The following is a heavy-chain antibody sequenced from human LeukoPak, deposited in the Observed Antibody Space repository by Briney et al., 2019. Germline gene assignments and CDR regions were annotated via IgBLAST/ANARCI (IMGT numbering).Heavy chain of an antibody. J-gene: IGHJ6*02. CDR2: IYNTGST. D-gene: IGHD6-13*01. Sequence: PSETLSLTCTVSGGSISSSSYYWGWIRQPPGKGLEWIGSIYNTGSTYYNPSLKSRVTISVDSSKNQFSLILNSVTAADTAVYYCAGSTKVAAGSPYYYYGMDVWGQGTTVTVSS. CDR3: AGSTKVAAGSPYYYYGMDV. V-gene: IGHV4-39*07. CDR1: GGSISSSSYY.